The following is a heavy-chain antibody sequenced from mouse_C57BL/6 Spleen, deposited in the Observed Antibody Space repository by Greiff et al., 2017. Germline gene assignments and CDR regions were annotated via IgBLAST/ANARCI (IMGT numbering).Heavy chain of an antibody. Sequence: QVQLQQSGAELVKPGASVKLSCKASGYTFTEYTIHWVKQRAGQGLEWIGWFYPGSGSIKYNEKFKDKATLTADKSSSTVYMELSRLTSEDSAVYVWARHEGGLRPFDYGGQGTTLTVSS. CDR2: FYPGSGSI. D-gene: IGHD3-3*01. CDR3: ARHEGGLRPFDY. V-gene: IGHV1-62-2*01. CDR1: GYTFTEYT. J-gene: IGHJ2*01.